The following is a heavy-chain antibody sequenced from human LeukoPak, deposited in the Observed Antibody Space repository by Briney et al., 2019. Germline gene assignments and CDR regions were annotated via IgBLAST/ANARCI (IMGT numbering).Heavy chain of an antibody. CDR1: GFTFSSYA. J-gene: IGHJ4*02. CDR3: AQPLPRSPETAAARAFGN. Sequence: PGGSLRLSCAASGFTFSSYAMSWVRQAPGEGQEWVSAISDSGGSTYYADFVKGRFTISRDNSMNTLYLQMNSLRAEDTAVYYCAQPLPRSPETAAARAFGNWGQGSLVTVSS. D-gene: IGHD6-13*01. V-gene: IGHV3-23*01. CDR2: ISDSGGST.